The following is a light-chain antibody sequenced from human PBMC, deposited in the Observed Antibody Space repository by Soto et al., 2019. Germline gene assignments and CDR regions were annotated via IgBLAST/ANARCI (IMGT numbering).Light chain of an antibody. J-gene: IGKJ1*01. CDR2: GAS. Sequence: EIVLTQSPGTLSLSPGERATLFCRASQSFTTSQLAWYQQRPGQAPRVLIFGASRRAPGIPDRFSGSGSGTDFTLTISRLEPEDSAVYYCQQYASSPRTFGQGTTVEIK. CDR1: QSFTTSQ. CDR3: QQYASSPRT. V-gene: IGKV3-20*01.